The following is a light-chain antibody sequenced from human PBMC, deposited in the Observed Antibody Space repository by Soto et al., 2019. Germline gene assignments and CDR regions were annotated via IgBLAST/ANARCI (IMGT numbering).Light chain of an antibody. V-gene: IGLV1-44*01. CDR2: SNN. CDR1: SSHIGSNT. CDR3: PEWDDSLNGWG. Sequence: QSVLTQPPSASGTPGQRVTISCSGSSSHIGSNTVNWYQQLPGTAPKLLIYSNNQRPSGVPDRFSGSKSATSASLAISGLQAKGEADYSWPEWDDSLNGWGFGGGTKLTAL. J-gene: IGLJ3*02.